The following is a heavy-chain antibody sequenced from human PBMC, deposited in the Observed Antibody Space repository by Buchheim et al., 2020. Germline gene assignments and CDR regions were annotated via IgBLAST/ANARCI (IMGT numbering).Heavy chain of an antibody. Sequence: QMQLVQSGPEVKKPGTSVKVSCKASGFTFTSSAVQWVRQARGQRLEWIGWIVVGSGNTNYAQKFQERVTITRDMSTSTAYMELSSLRSEDTAVYYCAAEAFITMVQSDHWYFDLWGRGTL. CDR1: GFTFTSSA. D-gene: IGHD3-10*01. V-gene: IGHV1-58*01. CDR3: AAEAFITMVQSDHWYFDL. J-gene: IGHJ2*01. CDR2: IVVGSGNT.